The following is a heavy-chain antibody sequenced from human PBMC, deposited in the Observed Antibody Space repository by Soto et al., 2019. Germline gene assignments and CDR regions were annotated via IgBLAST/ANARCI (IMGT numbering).Heavy chain of an antibody. J-gene: IGHJ3*01. V-gene: IGHV3-74*01. CDR2: ISGDGSST. CDR3: ARSLPGTYGAFDL. Sequence: GGSLRLSCAASEFTFRSYWMHWVRQSPGKGLVWVSRISGDGSSTNYADSVKGRFTISRDNAKNTVYLQIDSLRAEDTAVYYCARSLPGTYGAFDLWGQGTVVTVSS. D-gene: IGHD1-7*01. CDR1: EFTFRSYW.